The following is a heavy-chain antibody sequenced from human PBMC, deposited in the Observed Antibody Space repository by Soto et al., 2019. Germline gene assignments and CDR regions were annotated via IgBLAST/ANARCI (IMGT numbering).Heavy chain of an antibody. J-gene: IGHJ4*02. Sequence: QITLKESGPTLVKPTQTLTLTCTFSGFSLSTSGVGVGWIRQPPGKALEWLALIYWDDDKRYSPSLKSRLTITKDTSKNQVVLTMTNMDPVDTATYYCAHSWFSSWSKYYFDYWGQGTLVTVSS. CDR3: AHSWFSSWSKYYFDY. CDR1: GFSLSTSGVG. D-gene: IGHD6-13*01. V-gene: IGHV2-5*02. CDR2: IYWDDDK.